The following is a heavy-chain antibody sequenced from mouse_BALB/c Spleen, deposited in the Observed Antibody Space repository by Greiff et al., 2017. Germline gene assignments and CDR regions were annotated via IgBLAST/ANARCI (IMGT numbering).Heavy chain of an antibody. Sequence: EVKLVESGGGLVKPGGSLKLSCAASGFTFSSYAMSWVRQSPEKRLEWVAEISSGGSYTYYPDTVTGRFTISRDNAKNTLYLEMSSLRSEDTAMYYCARCYYDYDGAWFAYWGQGTLVTVSA. V-gene: IGHV5-9-4*01. CDR2: ISSGGSYT. D-gene: IGHD2-4*01. J-gene: IGHJ3*01. CDR3: ARCYYDYDGAWFAY. CDR1: GFTFSSYA.